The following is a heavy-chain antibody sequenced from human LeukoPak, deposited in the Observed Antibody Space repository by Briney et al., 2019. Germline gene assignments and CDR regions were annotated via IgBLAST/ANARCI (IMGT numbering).Heavy chain of an antibody. CDR1: GYSFTSYC. Sequence: GESLKISCKASGYSFTSYCIGWGRQMPGKGLEWMVSIYLDDFDVRYSPSFQGQVTIAADKSITTAYLQWSSLKASDTAIYYCARHGKLSSSRNWFDPWGQGTLVTVSS. CDR3: ARHGKLSSSRNWFDP. D-gene: IGHD1-26*01. J-gene: IGHJ5*02. CDR2: IYLDDFDV. V-gene: IGHV5-51*01.